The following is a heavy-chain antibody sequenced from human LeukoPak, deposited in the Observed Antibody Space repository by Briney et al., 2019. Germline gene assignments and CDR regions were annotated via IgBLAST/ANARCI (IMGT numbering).Heavy chain of an antibody. CDR2: IYHSGST. Sequence: KTSETLSLTCTVSGYSISSGYYWGWIRQPPGKGLERIGCIYHSGSTYYNPSLKSRVSISVDTSKNQFSLNLSSVTAADTAVYYCARVDGGYCSGGSCYSNRFDPWGQGTLVTVSS. CDR3: ARVDGGYCSGGSCYSNRFDP. D-gene: IGHD2-15*01. J-gene: IGHJ5*02. V-gene: IGHV4-38-2*02. CDR1: GYSISSGYY.